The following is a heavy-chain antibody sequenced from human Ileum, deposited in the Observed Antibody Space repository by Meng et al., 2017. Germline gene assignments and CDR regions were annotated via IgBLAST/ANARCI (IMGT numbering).Heavy chain of an antibody. CDR3: ARHGGYYQGF. J-gene: IGHJ4*02. CDR2: ISHSGST. Sequence: VMLHESGPGLVKTLGTLSLTSAVSSGSITSDTYWSWVRMPPGKGLEWIGQISHSGSTFYNTSLKSRVTMSVDKSKSQFSLMLTSVTAADTAVYYCARHGGYYQGFWGQGTLVTVSS. D-gene: IGHD4-23*01. CDR1: SGSITSDTY. V-gene: IGHV4-4*02.